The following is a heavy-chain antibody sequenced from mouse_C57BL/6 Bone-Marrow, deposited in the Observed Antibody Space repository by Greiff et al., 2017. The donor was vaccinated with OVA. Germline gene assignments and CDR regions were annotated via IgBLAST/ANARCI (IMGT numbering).Heavy chain of an antibody. V-gene: IGHV2-9-1*01. CDR2: IWTGGGT. Sequence: VMLVESGPGLVAPSQSLSITCTVSGFSLTSYAISWVRQPPGKGLEWLGVIWTGGGTNYNSALKSRLSISKDNSKSQVFLKMNSLQTDDTARYYCARNREDDYDPFFDYWGQGTTLTVSS. CDR1: GFSLTSYA. CDR3: ARNREDDYDPFFDY. D-gene: IGHD2-4*01. J-gene: IGHJ2*01.